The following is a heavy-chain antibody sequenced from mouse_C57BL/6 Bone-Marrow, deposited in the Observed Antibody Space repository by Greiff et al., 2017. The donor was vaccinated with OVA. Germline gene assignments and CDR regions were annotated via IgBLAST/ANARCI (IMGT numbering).Heavy chain of an antibody. CDR1: GFTFSSYA. CDR2: ISDGGSYT. Sequence: EVHLVESGGGLVKPGGSLKLSCAASGFTFSSYAMSWVRQTPEKRLEWVATISDGGSYTYYPDNVKGRFTISRDNAKNNLYLQRSHLKAEDTAMYYCARGDGSSPSYWYFDVWGTGTTVTVSS. CDR3: ARGDGSSPSYWYFDV. J-gene: IGHJ1*03. V-gene: IGHV5-4*01. D-gene: IGHD1-1*01.